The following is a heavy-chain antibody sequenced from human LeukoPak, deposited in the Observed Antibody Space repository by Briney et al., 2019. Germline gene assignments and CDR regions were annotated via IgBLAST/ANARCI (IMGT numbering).Heavy chain of an antibody. D-gene: IGHD4-23*01. V-gene: IGHV4-59*01. Sequence: SETLSLTCTVSGGAIDRDHWSWIRQTPGQGLEWIGRIHYSGSTTNYNPSLKSRVTISLDTPKNQFSLKLSSLTAADTAVYYCARGQLRWSPWGQGTLVTVSS. CDR2: IHYSGST. CDR3: ARGQLRWSP. J-gene: IGHJ5*02. CDR1: GGAIDRDH.